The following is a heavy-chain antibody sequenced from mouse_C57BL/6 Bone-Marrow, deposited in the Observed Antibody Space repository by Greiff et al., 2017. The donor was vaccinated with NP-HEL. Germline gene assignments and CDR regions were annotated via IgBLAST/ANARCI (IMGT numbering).Heavy chain of an antibody. CDR3: ARGPLLLFPGYFDV. CDR2: IYPRSGNT. V-gene: IGHV1-81*01. Sequence: QVQLQQSGAELARPGASVKLSCKASGYTFTSYGISWVKQRTGQGLEWIGEIYPRSGNTYYIEKFKGKATLTADKSSSTAYMELRSLTSEDSAVYFCARGPLLLFPGYFDVWGTGTTVTVSS. D-gene: IGHD1-1*01. J-gene: IGHJ1*03. CDR1: GYTFTSYG.